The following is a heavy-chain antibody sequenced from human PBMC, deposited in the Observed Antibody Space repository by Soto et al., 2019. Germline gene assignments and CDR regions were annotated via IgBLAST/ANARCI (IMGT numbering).Heavy chain of an antibody. V-gene: IGHV4-4*02. CDR2: IYHSGST. Sequence: PTGTPXLTCAVSDGSISSRNWWSWVRQPPGKGLEWTGEIYHSGSTNSNPSLKSRVTISVDKSTNQFSLNLTSVTAADTAVYYCATSPKGYFGPTAFDSWGQGVLVTVS. CDR1: DGSISSRNW. J-gene: IGHJ4*02. D-gene: IGHD1-26*01. CDR3: ATSPKGYFGPTAFDS.